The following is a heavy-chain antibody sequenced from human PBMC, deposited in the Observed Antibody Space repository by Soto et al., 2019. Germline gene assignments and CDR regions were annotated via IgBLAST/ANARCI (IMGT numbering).Heavy chain of an antibody. D-gene: IGHD6-19*01. CDR3: ATRQRYSSCWFRGLYYFDY. CDR2: FDPEDGET. Sequence: QVQLVQSGAEVKKPGASVKVSCKVSGYTLTELSMHWVRQAPGKGLEWLGGFDPEDGETIYAQKFQGRVTMTEDTSTDTAYMELSSLRSEDTAVYYCATRQRYSSCWFRGLYYFDYWGQGTLVTVSS. J-gene: IGHJ4*02. V-gene: IGHV1-24*01. CDR1: GYTLTELS.